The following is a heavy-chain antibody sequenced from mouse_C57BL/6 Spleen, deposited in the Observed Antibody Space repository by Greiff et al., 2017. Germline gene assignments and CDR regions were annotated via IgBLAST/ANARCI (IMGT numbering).Heavy chain of an antibody. CDR3: ARGDGLDY. CDR2: IYPGDGDT. V-gene: IGHV1-82*01. Sequence: VQLQESGPELVKPGASVKISCKASGYAFSSSWMNWVKQRPGKGLEWIGRIYPGDGDTNYNGKFKGKATLTADKSSSTAYMQLSSLTSEDSAVYFCARGDGLDYWGQGTTLTVSS. J-gene: IGHJ2*01. CDR1: GYAFSSSW. D-gene: IGHD1-1*01.